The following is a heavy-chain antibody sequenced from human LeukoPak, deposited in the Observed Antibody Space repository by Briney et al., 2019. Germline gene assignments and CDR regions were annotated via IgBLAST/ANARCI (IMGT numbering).Heavy chain of an antibody. J-gene: IGHJ4*02. CDR2: IYHSGST. D-gene: IGHD6-6*01. CDR3: ARDGRLVTALDY. CDR1: GGSISSYY. Sequence: SETLSLTCTVSGGSISSYYWSWIRQPPGKGLEWIGYIYHSGSTYYNPSLKSRVTISVDRSKNRFSLKLSSVTAADTAVYYCARDGRLVTALDYWGQGTLVTVSS. V-gene: IGHV4-59*12.